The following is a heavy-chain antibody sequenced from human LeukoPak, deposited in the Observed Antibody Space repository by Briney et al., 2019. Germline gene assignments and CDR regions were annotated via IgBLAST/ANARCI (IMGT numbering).Heavy chain of an antibody. CDR2: IKSRTDGGTT. Sequence: GGSLRLSCAASGFTFSNAWMGWVRQAPGKELEWVGRIKSRTDGGTTDYAAPVKGRFTISRDDSKNTLYLQMNSLKTEDTAVYYCTKPDLLWFGEDVWGQGTTVTVSS. D-gene: IGHD3-10*01. CDR3: TKPDLLWFGEDV. CDR1: GFTFSNAW. V-gene: IGHV3-15*01. J-gene: IGHJ6*02.